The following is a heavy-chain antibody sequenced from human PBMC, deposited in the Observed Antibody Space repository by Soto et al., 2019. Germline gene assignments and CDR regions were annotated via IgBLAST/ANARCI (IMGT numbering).Heavy chain of an antibody. D-gene: IGHD2-2*01. Sequence: PGESLKISCKGSGYDFNNYWIGWVRQTPGKGLEWMGIIFPGDSETKYSPSFKGQVTVSVDPSTTTAYLQWRSVRASDSALYYYAILYQVFTTDYWGPGTLVTVSS. V-gene: IGHV5-51*01. J-gene: IGHJ4*02. CDR3: AILYQVFTTDY. CDR2: IFPGDSET. CDR1: GYDFNNYW.